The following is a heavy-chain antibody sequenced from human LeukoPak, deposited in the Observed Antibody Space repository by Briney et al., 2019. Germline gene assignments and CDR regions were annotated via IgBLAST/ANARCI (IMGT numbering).Heavy chain of an antibody. CDR2: IYFSGTT. CDR3: ATTPGIVGHNPRPFDY. J-gene: IGHJ4*02. V-gene: IGHV4-39*01. D-gene: IGHD1-26*01. CDR1: GGSISSTTYY. Sequence: SETLSLTCTVSGGSISSTTYYWAWIRQPPGKGLEWIGSIYFSGTTYYSPSLKSRVTISVDTSKSQFSLKLTSVTAADTAVYFCATTPGIVGHNPRPFDYWDQGTLVTVSS.